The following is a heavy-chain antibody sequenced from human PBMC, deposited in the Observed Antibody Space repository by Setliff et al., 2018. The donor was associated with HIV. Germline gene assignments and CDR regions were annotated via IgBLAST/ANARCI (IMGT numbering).Heavy chain of an antibody. Sequence: SETLSLTCTVSGDSISGSSYYWGWVRQPPGKGLEWIGSIYYTGTTYYNPSLKSRVTISVDTSKNQFSLKLSSVTAADTAVYFCARGRGSSSSWPIDYWGQGTLVTVSS. CDR1: GDSISGSSYY. J-gene: IGHJ4*02. CDR2: IYYTGTT. D-gene: IGHD6-13*01. V-gene: IGHV4-39*07. CDR3: ARGRGSSSSWPIDY.